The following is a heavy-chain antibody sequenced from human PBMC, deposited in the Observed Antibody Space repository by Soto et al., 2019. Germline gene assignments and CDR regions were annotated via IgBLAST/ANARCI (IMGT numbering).Heavy chain of an antibody. CDR3: ARVGLSFWSGYLYGMDV. CDR1: GYTFTSYG. V-gene: IGHV1-18*04. Sequence: ASVKVSCKASGYTFTSYGISWVRQAPGQGLEWMGWISAYNGNTNYAQKLQGRVTMTTDTSTSTAYMELRSLRSDDTAVYYCARVGLSFWSGYLYGMDVWGQGTTVTVYS. J-gene: IGHJ6*02. CDR2: ISAYNGNT. D-gene: IGHD3-3*01.